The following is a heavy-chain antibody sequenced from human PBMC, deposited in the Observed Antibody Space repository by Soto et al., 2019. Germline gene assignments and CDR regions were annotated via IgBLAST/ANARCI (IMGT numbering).Heavy chain of an antibody. J-gene: IGHJ4*02. CDR1: GGSISGDGFS. CDR3: ARLQFGEGCDY. V-gene: IGHV4-30-2*01. D-gene: IGHD3-10*01. CDR2: ILHTGGT. Sequence: SETLSLTCAVSGGSISGDGFSWSWIRQPPGKGLEWIGYILHTGGTQYNPSLKSRVSMSVDKSKNQFSLHLTSVTAADTAVFYCARLQFGEGCDYWGQGALVTVPS.